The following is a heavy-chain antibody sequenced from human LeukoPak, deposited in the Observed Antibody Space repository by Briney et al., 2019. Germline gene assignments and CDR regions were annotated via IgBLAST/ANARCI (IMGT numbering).Heavy chain of an antibody. Sequence: PSETLSLTCAVYGGSFSGYYWSWIRQPPGKGLGWIGEINHSGSTNYNPSLKSRVTISVDTSKNQFSLKLSSVTAADTAVYYCARGRGYSYPTPKGGGWFDPWGQGTLVTVSS. CDR3: ARGRGYSYPTPKGGGWFDP. D-gene: IGHD5-18*01. V-gene: IGHV4-34*01. CDR1: GGSFSGYY. J-gene: IGHJ5*02. CDR2: INHSGST.